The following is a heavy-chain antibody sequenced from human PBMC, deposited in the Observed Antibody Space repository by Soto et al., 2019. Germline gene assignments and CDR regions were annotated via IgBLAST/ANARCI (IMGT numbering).Heavy chain of an antibody. J-gene: IGHJ5*02. D-gene: IGHD5-12*01. CDR2: ITGSGDRT. V-gene: IGHV3-23*01. Sequence: GGSLRLSCTASGFTFSSHAMSWVRQAPGKGLEWVSGITGSGDRTYYADSVKGRFTISRDNSKNTVYLRMNSLRAEDTAVYYCAKDTVATIWYNWLDPWGLGTLVTVSS. CDR3: AKDTVATIWYNWLDP. CDR1: GFTFSSHA.